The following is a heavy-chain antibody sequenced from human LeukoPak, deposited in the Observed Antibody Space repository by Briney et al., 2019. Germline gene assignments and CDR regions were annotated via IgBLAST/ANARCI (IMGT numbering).Heavy chain of an antibody. J-gene: IGHJ4*02. CDR2: MNPNSGNT. V-gene: IGHV1-8*03. Sequence: ASVKVSCKASGYTFTSYDINWVRQATGQGLEWMGWMNPNSGNTGYAQKFQGRVTITRKTSISTAYMELSSLRSEDTAVYYCARAGLLVGGTTEYYFDYWGQGTLVTVSS. CDR3: ARAGLLVGGTTEYYFDY. D-gene: IGHD1-26*01. CDR1: GYTFTSYD.